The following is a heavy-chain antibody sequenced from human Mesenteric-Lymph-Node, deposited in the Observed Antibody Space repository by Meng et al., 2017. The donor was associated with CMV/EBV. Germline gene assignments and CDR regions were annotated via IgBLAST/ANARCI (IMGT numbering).Heavy chain of an antibody. J-gene: IGHJ4*02. CDR3: ALADFWSGYYTR. CDR1: GFTFSSYS. V-gene: IGHV3-21*01. CDR2: ISSSSSYI. Sequence: GESLKISCAASGFTFSSYSMNWVRQAPGKGLEWVSSISSSSSYIYYADSVKGRFTISRDNAKNSLYLQMNSLRAEDTAVYYCALADFWSGYYTRWGQGTLVTVSS. D-gene: IGHD3-3*01.